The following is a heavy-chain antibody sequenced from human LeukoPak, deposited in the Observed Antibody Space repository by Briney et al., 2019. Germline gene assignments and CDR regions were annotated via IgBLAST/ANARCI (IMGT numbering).Heavy chain of an antibody. V-gene: IGHV4-4*07. CDR3: ARDPSIAARRGWYFDL. Sequence: SETLSLTCTVSGDSISSYYWSWIRQPAGKGLEWIGRIYTSGSTNYNPSLKSRVTMSVDTSKNQFSLKLSSVTAADTAVYYCARDPSIAARRGWYFDLWGRGTLVTVSS. CDR1: GDSISSYY. CDR2: IYTSGST. J-gene: IGHJ2*01. D-gene: IGHD6-6*01.